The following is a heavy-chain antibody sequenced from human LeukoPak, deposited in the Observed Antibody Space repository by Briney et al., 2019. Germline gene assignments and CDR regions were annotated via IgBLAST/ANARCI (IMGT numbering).Heavy chain of an antibody. J-gene: IGHJ3*02. V-gene: IGHV3-74*01. Sequence: PGGSLRLSCGASGFTFSTYWMHWVRQAPGKGLVWVSRIKSDGSRTDYADSVKGRFIISRDNTKNTLYLQMNSLRAEDTAVYYCARDEYYDILTGYPTGAFDIWGQGTMVTVSS. CDR1: GFTFSTYW. CDR3: ARDEYYDILTGYPTGAFDI. D-gene: IGHD3-9*01. CDR2: IKSDGSRT.